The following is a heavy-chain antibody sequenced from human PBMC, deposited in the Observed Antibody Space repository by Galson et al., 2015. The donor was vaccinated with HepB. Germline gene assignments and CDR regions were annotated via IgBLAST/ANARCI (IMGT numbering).Heavy chain of an antibody. CDR2: IYYSGST. Sequence: TLSLTCTVSGGSISSGDYYWSWIRQPPGKGLEWIGYIYYSGSTYYNPSLKSRVTISVDPSKNQFSLKLSSVTAADTAVYYCARVGLGYCSGGSCHENWYFDLWGRGTLVTVSS. V-gene: IGHV4-30-4*01. CDR1: GGSISSGDYY. D-gene: IGHD2-15*01. J-gene: IGHJ2*01. CDR3: ARVGLGYCSGGSCHENWYFDL.